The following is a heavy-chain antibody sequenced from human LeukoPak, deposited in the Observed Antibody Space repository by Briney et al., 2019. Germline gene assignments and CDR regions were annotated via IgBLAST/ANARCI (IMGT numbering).Heavy chain of an antibody. CDR1: GGSISSSSYY. CDR3: ATEGEYCSSTSCSDGNWFDP. CDR2: IYYSGST. Sequence: SETLSLTCTVSGGSISSSSYYWGWIRQPPGKGLEWIGSIYYSGSTYYNPSLKSRVTISVDTSKNQFSLKLSSVTAADTAVYYCATEGEYCSSTSCSDGNWFDPWGQGTLVTVSS. D-gene: IGHD2-2*01. V-gene: IGHV4-39*07. J-gene: IGHJ5*02.